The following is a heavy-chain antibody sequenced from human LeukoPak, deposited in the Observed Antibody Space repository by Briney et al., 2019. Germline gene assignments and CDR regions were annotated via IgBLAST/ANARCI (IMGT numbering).Heavy chain of an antibody. J-gene: IGHJ4*02. CDR2: INHSGST. CDR3: ARGCVRWLVRGGYFDY. V-gene: IGHV4-34*01. CDR1: GGSFSGYY. Sequence: ASETLSLTCAVYGGSFSGYYWSWIRQPPGKGLEWIGEINHSGSTNYNPSPKSRVTISVDTSKNQFSLKLSSVTAADTAVYYCARGCVRWLVRGGYFDYWGQGTLVTVSS. D-gene: IGHD6-19*01.